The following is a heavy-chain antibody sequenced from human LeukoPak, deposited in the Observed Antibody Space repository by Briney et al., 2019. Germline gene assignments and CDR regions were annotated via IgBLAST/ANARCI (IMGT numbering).Heavy chain of an antibody. CDR2: ISSSTNVI. J-gene: IGHJ4*02. CDR1: GFTLSTYS. CDR3: ARLYSALPAFDY. Sequence: PGGSLRLSCAASGFTLSTYSVTWVRQAPGKGREWGSYISSSTNVIYYADSVKGRFTISRDNAKNSLYLQMNSLRADDTAVYYCARLYSALPAFDYWGQGTLVTVSS. V-gene: IGHV3-48*01. D-gene: IGHD6-13*01.